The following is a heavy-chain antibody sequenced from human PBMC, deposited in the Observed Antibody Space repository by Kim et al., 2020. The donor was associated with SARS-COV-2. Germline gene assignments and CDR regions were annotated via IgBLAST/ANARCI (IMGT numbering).Heavy chain of an antibody. D-gene: IGHD3-22*01. Sequence: GGSLRLSCAASGFTFSSYAMSWVRQAPGKGLEWVSVIYSGGSSTYYADSVKGRFTISRDNSKNTLYLQMNSLRAEDTAVYYCAKGAGGVMPGGYYYDSSGRDYWGQGTLVTVSS. J-gene: IGHJ4*02. CDR2: IYSGGSST. CDR3: AKGAGGVMPGGYYYDSSGRDY. CDR1: GFTFSSYA. V-gene: IGHV3-23*03.